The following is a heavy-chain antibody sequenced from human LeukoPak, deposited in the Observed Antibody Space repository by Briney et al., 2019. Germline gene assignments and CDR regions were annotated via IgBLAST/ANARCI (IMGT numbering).Heavy chain of an antibody. J-gene: IGHJ3*02. V-gene: IGHV1-69*13. D-gene: IGHD1-26*01. CDR2: IIPIFGTA. Sequence: SVKVSCKASGYTFTSYGISWVRQAPGQGLEWMGGIIPIFGTANYAQKFQGRVTITADESTSTAYMELSSLRSEDTAVYYCARGVQWELSDAFDIWGQGTMVTVSS. CDR3: ARGVQWELSDAFDI. CDR1: GYTFTSYG.